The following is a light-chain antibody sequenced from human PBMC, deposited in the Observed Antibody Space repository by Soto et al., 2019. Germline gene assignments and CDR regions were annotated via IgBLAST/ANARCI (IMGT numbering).Light chain of an antibody. CDR3: QQYNNWPWT. CDR2: GAS. Sequence: EIVMTQSPATLSVSPGERATLSCRASQSVSSNLACYQQKPGQAPRLLIYGASTRATGIPARFSGSGSGTEFTLTICSLQSEDFAVYYCQQYNNWPWTFGQGTKVEI. V-gene: IGKV3-15*01. CDR1: QSVSSN. J-gene: IGKJ1*01.